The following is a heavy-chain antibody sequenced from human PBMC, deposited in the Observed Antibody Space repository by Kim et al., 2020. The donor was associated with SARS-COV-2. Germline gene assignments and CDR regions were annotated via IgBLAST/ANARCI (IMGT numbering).Heavy chain of an antibody. Sequence: GGSLRLSCAASGFTFSNYWMNWVRQVPGKGLVWVSRINSDGSSTYYADSVKGRFIISRDNAKNTLYLQVSSLRAEDTAMYYCAILAARGAFDIWGQGTM. CDR3: AILAARGAFDI. CDR2: INSDGSST. CDR1: GFTFSNYW. V-gene: IGHV3-74*01. J-gene: IGHJ3*02. D-gene: IGHD6-6*01.